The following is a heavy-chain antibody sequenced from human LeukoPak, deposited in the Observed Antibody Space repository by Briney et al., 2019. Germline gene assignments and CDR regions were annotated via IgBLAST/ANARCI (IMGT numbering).Heavy chain of an antibody. D-gene: IGHD2-2*01. J-gene: IGHJ3*02. CDR2: IATSGSAI. V-gene: IGHV3-48*03. CDR1: GFTFSSDE. Sequence: GGSLRLSCAASGFTFSSDEMSWVRQAPGKGLEWVSYIATSGSAIYYADSVKGRFTISRDNAKNSLYLQMNSLRAEDMAVYYCVRGGYCSSTICYWYNAFDMWGQGTMVTVSS. CDR3: VRGGYCSSTICYWYNAFDM.